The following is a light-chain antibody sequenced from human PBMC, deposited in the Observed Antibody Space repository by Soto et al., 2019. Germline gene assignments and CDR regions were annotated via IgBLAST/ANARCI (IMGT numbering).Light chain of an antibody. J-gene: IGKJ4*01. CDR3: QQYGSSPLT. V-gene: IGKV3-20*01. CDR2: GAS. CDR1: QSVSGSY. Sequence: EMVLTQSPGTLSLSPGEWATLSCRASQSVSGSYLAWYQQIPGQAPRLLIYGASSRATGIPDRFSGSGSGTDFTLTISRLEPEDFAVYYCQQYGSSPLTFGRGTKVEIK.